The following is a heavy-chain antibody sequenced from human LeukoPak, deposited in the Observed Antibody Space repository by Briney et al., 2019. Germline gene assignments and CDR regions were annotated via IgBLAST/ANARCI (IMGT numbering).Heavy chain of an antibody. CDR3: ASRSGSFSDALDI. D-gene: IGHD3-10*01. V-gene: IGHV4-59*08. CDR2: IHYSEST. Sequence: PSETLSLTCTASGGSIRSYYWGWIRQPPGKGLEWIGYIHYSESTKYNPYLKSRVTMSVDTSKNQFSLKLSSVTAADTAVYYCASRSGSFSDALDIWGQGTLVTVSS. J-gene: IGHJ3*02. CDR1: GGSIRSYY.